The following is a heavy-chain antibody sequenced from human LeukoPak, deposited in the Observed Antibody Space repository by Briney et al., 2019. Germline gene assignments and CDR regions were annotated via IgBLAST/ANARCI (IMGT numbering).Heavy chain of an antibody. J-gene: IGHJ4*02. Sequence: GASVKVSCKASGYIFTSYGISWVRQAPGQGLEWMGWISGDSVKTKYAQKFQGRVTMTTDTSTSTAYMELRSLRSDDTAVYYCARCFGDCSSTLYYFDYWGQGTLVTVSS. V-gene: IGHV1-18*01. CDR3: ARCFGDCSSTLYYFDY. CDR2: ISGDSVKT. CDR1: GYIFTSYG. D-gene: IGHD2-2*01.